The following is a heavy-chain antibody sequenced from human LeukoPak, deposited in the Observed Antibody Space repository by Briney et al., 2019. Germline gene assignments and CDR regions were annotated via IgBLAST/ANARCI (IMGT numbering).Heavy chain of an antibody. CDR1: GFAFDEHG. D-gene: IGHD2-2*01. Sequence: GGSLRLSCTASGFAFDEHGMSWVRQVPGKGLEWVSGINWSGGSTGYADPLRGRFTISRDNAKNSLYLLMDSLRAEDTALYYCARAPITSPFYFDYWGQGTLVTVSS. CDR2: INWSGGST. CDR3: ARAPITSPFYFDY. V-gene: IGHV3-20*04. J-gene: IGHJ4*02.